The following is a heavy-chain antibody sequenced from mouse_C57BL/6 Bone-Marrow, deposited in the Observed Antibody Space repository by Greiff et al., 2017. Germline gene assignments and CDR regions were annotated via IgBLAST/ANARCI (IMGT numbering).Heavy chain of an antibody. CDR1: GYTFTSYW. V-gene: IGHV1-72*01. J-gene: IGHJ3*01. CDR2: IDPNSGGT. Sequence: QVHVKQPGAELVKPGASVKLSCKASGYTFTSYWMHWVKQRPGRGLEWIGRIDPNSGGTKYNEKFKSKATLTVDKPSSTAYMQLSSLTSEDSAVYYCARGYDPWFAYWGQGTLVTVSA. D-gene: IGHD2-3*01. CDR3: ARGYDPWFAY.